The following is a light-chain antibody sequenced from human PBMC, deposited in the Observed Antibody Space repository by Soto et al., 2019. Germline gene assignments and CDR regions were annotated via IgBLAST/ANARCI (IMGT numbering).Light chain of an antibody. V-gene: IGKV1-9*01. J-gene: IGKJ5*01. CDR1: QGISSF. Sequence: IQLTQSPSSLSASVGDRVTITCRASQGISSFLAWYQQKPGKAPKLLIYGASTLEGGVPFRFSGSGSGTDFTLTISSLQPEDFATYYCQQLNTYPITFGQGTRLEIK. CDR2: GAS. CDR3: QQLNTYPIT.